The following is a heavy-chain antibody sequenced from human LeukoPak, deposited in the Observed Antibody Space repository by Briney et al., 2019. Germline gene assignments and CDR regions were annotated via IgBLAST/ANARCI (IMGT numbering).Heavy chain of an antibody. CDR2: ISSSSSYI. CDR3: ARVGTNDFWSGPKGV. J-gene: IGHJ6*04. V-gene: IGHV3-21*01. Sequence: PGGSLRLSCAASGFTFSSYSMNWVRQAPGKGLEWVSSISSSSSYIYYADSVKGRFTISRDNAKNSLYLQMNSLRAEDTAVYYCARVGTNDFWSGPKGVWGKGTTVTVSS. CDR1: GFTFSSYS. D-gene: IGHD3-3*01.